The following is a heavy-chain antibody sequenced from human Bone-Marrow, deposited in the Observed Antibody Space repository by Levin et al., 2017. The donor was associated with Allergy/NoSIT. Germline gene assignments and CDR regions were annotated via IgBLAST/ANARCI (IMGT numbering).Heavy chain of an antibody. V-gene: IGHV3-9*01. D-gene: IGHD6-19*01. J-gene: IGHJ4*02. CDR3: AKDKGGSGWYDDLDY. Sequence: GGSLRLSCVASGFTFDDYAMHWVRQGPGKGLEWVPGISWNSGSKGYAESVKGRFTISRDNAKKSLYLQMNTLRSEDTALYYCAKDKGGSGWYDDLDYWGQGTLVTVSS. CDR2: ISWNSGSK. CDR1: GFTFDDYA.